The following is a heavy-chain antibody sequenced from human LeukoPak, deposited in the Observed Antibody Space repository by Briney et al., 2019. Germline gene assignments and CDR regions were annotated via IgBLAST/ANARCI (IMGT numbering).Heavy chain of an antibody. V-gene: IGHV3-23*01. CDR3: AKSSSGSSYNVLDY. J-gene: IGHJ4*02. CDR1: GFTFSSYA. CDR2: FSGSGGST. Sequence: GGSLRLSCAASGFTFSSYAMSWVRQAPGKGLEWVSAFSGSGGSTYYAGSVKGRFTISRDDSKNTLYLQMNSLRAEDTAVYYCAKSSSGSSYNVLDYWGQGTLVTVSS. D-gene: IGHD3-10*01.